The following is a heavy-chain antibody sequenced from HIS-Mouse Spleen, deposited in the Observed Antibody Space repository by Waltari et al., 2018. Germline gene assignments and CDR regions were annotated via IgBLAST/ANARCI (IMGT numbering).Heavy chain of an antibody. CDR1: GGSIRSSSYY. CDR2: IYYSGST. D-gene: IGHD6-13*01. Sequence: QLQLQESGPGLVKPSETLSLTCTVSGGSIRSSSYYWRWLRQPPGKGLEWIGSIYYSGSTYYNPSLKSRVTISVDTSKNQFSLKLSSVTAADTAVYYCAREIPYSSSWYDWYFDLWGRGTLVTVSS. J-gene: IGHJ2*01. CDR3: AREIPYSSSWYDWYFDL. V-gene: IGHV4-39*07.